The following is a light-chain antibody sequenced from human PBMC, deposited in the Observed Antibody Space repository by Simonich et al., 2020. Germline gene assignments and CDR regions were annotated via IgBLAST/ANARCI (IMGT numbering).Light chain of an antibody. J-gene: IGKJ5*01. CDR3: QQRSNWIT. Sequence: EIVLTQSPATLSLSPGERATLSCRASQSVSSYLAWYQQKPGYAPRLLIYDASNRATGITARCSGSGSGTDFTLTISSLEPEDVAVYYCQQRSNWITFGQGTRLEIK. V-gene: IGKV3-11*01. CDR2: DAS. CDR1: QSVSSY.